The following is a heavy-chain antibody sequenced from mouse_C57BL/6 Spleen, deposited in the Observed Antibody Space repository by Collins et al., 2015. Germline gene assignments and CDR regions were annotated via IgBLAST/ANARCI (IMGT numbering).Heavy chain of an antibody. CDR1: GYSFTGYW. Sequence: QVQLQSGAELMKPGASVKLSCKATGYSFTGYWIEWIKQRPGHGLGWIGEIFPGSGSTNYNEKFKGKATFTADTSSNTAYMQLSSLTTEDSAIYYCARIAYYGSSFDYWGQGTALTVSS. V-gene: IGHV1-9*01. CDR2: IFPGSGST. D-gene: IGHD1-1*01. CDR3: ARIAYYGSSFDY. J-gene: IGHJ2*01.